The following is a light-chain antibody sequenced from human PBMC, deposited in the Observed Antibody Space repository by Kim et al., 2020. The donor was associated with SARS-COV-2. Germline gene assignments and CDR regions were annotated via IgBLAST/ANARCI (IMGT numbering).Light chain of an antibody. V-gene: IGKV3-11*01. CDR2: DAS. J-gene: IGKJ2*01. CDR1: QSISTY. CDR3: QQHTNWPMYT. Sequence: LSPGERATLACRASQSISTYLAWYQQKPGQAPRPLIYDASNRATGIPARFSGSGSGTDFTLTISSLEPEDFAVYYCQQHTNWPMYTFGQGTKLEI.